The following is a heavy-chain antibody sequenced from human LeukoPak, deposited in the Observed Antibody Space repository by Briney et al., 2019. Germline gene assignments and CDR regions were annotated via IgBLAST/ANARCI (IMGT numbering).Heavy chain of an antibody. D-gene: IGHD2-21*02. CDR3: AIAYCGGDCLPFDY. J-gene: IGHJ4*02. V-gene: IGHV1-69*13. Sequence: ASVKVSCKASGGTFSSYAIRWVRQAPGQGLEWMGGINPIFGTANYAQKFQGRVTITADESTSTAYMELSSLRSEDTAVYYCAIAYCGGDCLPFDYWGQGTLVTVSS. CDR1: GGTFSSYA. CDR2: INPIFGTA.